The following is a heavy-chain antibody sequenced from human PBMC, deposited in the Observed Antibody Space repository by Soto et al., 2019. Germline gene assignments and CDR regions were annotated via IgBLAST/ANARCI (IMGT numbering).Heavy chain of an antibody. V-gene: IGHV3-7*03. J-gene: IGHJ3*02. CDR2: IKQDGSEK. D-gene: IGHD1-26*01. Sequence: GGSLRLSCAASGFTFSSYWMSWVRQAPGKGLEWVANIKQDGSEKYYVDSVKGRFTISRDNAKNSLYLQMNSLRAEDTVVYYCARVGEKQLLIHAAFDIWGLGTMVTVSS. CDR3: ARVGEKQLLIHAAFDI. CDR1: GFTFSSYW.